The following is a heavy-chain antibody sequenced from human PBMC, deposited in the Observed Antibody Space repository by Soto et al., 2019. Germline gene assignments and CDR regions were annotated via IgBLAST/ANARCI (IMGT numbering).Heavy chain of an antibody. CDR2: IRSKANSYAT. CDR1: GFTFSGSA. CDR3: TRLPVGNNSPRHFQH. D-gene: IGHD2-21*01. V-gene: IGHV3-73*01. Sequence: EVQLVESGGGLVQPGGSLKLSCAASGFTFSGSAMHWVRQASGKGLEWVGRIRSKANSYATAYAASVKGRFTISRDDSKNRAYQQMNSPKTEDTAGYYCTRLPVGNNSPRHFQHWGQGTPGTVSS. J-gene: IGHJ1*01.